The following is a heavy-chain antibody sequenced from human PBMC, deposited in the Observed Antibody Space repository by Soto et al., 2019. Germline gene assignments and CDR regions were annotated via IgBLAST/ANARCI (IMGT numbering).Heavy chain of an antibody. Sequence: QVQLVESGGGVVQPGRSLRLCCAASRFTFSSYAMHWVRQAPGKGLEWVAVISYDGSNKYYADSVKGRFTISRDNSKNTLYLQMNSLRAEDTAVYYCARGDSSGSEYYFDYWGQGTLVTVSS. V-gene: IGHV3-30-3*01. CDR3: ARGDSSGSEYYFDY. D-gene: IGHD3-22*01. J-gene: IGHJ4*02. CDR2: ISYDGSNK. CDR1: RFTFSSYA.